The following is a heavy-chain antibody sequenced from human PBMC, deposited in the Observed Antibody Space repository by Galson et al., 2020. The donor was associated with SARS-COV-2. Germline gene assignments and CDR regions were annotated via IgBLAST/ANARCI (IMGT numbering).Heavy chain of an antibody. V-gene: IGHV4-59*01. J-gene: IGHJ6*03. CDR1: GGSISSYY. D-gene: IGHD3-22*01. CDR2: IYYSGST. Sequence: SETLSLTCTVSGGSISSYYWSWIRQPPGKGLEWIGYIYYSGSTNYNPSLKSRVTISVDTSKNQFSLKLSSVTAADTAVYYCARGLGRYYDSSGYTDYYYYYMDVWGKGTTVTVS. CDR3: ARGLGRYYDSSGYTDYYYYYMDV.